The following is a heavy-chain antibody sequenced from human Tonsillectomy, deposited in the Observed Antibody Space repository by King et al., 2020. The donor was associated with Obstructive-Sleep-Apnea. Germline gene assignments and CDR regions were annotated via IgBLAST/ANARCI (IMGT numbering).Heavy chain of an antibody. J-gene: IGHJ6*02. CDR1: GGSISSGGYS. V-gene: IGHV4-30-2*01. CDR3: ASLVATKNYYYYGMDV. CDR2: IYHSGST. D-gene: IGHD5-12*01. Sequence: QLQESGSGLVKPSQTLSLTCAVSGGSISSGGYSWSWIRQPPGKGLEWIGYIYHSGSTYYIPSLKSRVTISVDRSKNQFSLKLSSVTAADTAVYYCASLVATKNYYYYGMDVWGQGTTVTVSS.